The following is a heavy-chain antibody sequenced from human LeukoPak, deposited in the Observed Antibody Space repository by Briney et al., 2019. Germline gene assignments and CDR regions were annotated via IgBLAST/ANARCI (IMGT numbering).Heavy chain of an antibody. Sequence: GESLKISCKGSGYSFTSYWIGWVRQTPGKGLKWMGVIYPGDSDTRYSPSFQGQVTISADKSISTAYLQWSSLRASDTAMYYCARQKKYSTSWYLDYRGQGTLVTVSS. V-gene: IGHV5-51*01. J-gene: IGHJ4*02. CDR2: IYPGDSDT. CDR1: GYSFTSYW. CDR3: ARQKKYSTSWYLDY. D-gene: IGHD6-13*01.